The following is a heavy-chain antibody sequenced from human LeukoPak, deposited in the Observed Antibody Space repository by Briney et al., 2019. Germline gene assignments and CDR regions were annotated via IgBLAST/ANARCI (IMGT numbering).Heavy chain of an antibody. J-gene: IGHJ4*02. Sequence: GGSLRLSCAASGFTFSAYSMNWVRHTPGRGLEWVANINGRGITIHYADSFRGRFTISRDNAKNSLYLQMNSLRAEDTAVYYCASVVEAARRSRKPPSVYWGQGTLVTVSS. CDR2: INGRGITI. D-gene: IGHD6-6*01. V-gene: IGHV3-48*04. CDR1: GFTFSAYS. CDR3: ASVVEAARRSRKPPSVY.